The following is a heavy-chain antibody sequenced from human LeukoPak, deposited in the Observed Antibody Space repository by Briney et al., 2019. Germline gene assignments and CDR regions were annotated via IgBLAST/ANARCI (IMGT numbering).Heavy chain of an antibody. CDR3: ARAGGITMVRGVPYYYYYYGMDV. V-gene: IGHV1-69*13. D-gene: IGHD3-10*01. CDR1: GRTFSSYA. J-gene: IGHJ6*04. Sequence: SVKVSCKASGRTFSSYAISWVRQDPGQGLEWMVGIIPIFGTANYAQKFQGRVTNTADEPTSTAYMELSSLISEDTAVYYCARAGGITMVRGVPYYYYYYGMDVWGKGTTVTVSS. CDR2: IIPIFGTA.